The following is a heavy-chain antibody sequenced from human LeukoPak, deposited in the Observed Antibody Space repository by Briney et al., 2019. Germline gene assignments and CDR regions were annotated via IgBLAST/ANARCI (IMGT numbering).Heavy chain of an antibody. J-gene: IGHJ4*02. V-gene: IGHV1-18*01. D-gene: IGHD1-1*01. Sequence: ASVKVSCKASGYTFTSYGISWVRQAPGQGLEWMGWISAYNGNTKYSQKFQGRVTITRDTSASTAYMELSSLRSEDTAVYYCARDHPNYYFDYWGQGTLVTVSS. CDR1: GYTFTSYG. CDR2: ISAYNGNT. CDR3: ARDHPNYYFDY.